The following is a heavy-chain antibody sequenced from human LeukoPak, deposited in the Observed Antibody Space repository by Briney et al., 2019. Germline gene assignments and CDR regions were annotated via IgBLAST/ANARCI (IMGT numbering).Heavy chain of an antibody. CDR3: AREPGYYGSGSYHNPFDY. J-gene: IGHJ4*02. V-gene: IGHV1-2*02. CDR1: GYTFTGYY. D-gene: IGHD3-10*01. Sequence: ASVKVSCKASGYTFTGYYMHWVRQAPGQGLEWMGWINPNSGGTNYAQKFQGRVTMTRDTSISTAYMELSRLRSDDTAVYYCAREPGYYGSGSYHNPFDYWGQGTLVTVSS. CDR2: INPNSGGT.